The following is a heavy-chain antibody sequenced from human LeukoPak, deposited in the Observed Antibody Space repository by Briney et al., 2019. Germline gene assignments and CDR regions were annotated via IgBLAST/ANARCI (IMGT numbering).Heavy chain of an antibody. Sequence: GGSLRLSCAASGFTFSSYSMNWVRQAPGKGLEWVSSISSSSSYIYYADSVKGRFTISRDNAKNSLYLQMNSLRADDTAVYYCARVAEAAAFDYWGQGTLVTVSS. V-gene: IGHV3-21*01. CDR2: ISSSSSYI. D-gene: IGHD6-13*01. CDR3: ARVAEAAAFDY. CDR1: GFTFSSYS. J-gene: IGHJ4*02.